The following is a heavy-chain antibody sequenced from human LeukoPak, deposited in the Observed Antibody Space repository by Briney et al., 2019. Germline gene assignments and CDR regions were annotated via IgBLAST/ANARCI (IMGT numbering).Heavy chain of an antibody. V-gene: IGHV1-3*03. Sequence: GASVKVSCKASGYTFTSYAMHWVRQAPGQRLEWMGWINAGNGNTKYSQEFQGRVTITRDTSASTAYMELSSLRSEDMAVYYCAREVSGYSYGYHPVFDIWGQGTMVTVSS. D-gene: IGHD5-18*01. J-gene: IGHJ3*02. CDR2: INAGNGNT. CDR3: AREVSGYSYGYHPVFDI. CDR1: GYTFTSYA.